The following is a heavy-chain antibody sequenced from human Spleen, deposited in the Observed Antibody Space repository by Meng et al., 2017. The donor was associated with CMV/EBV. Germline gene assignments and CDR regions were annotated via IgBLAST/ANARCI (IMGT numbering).Heavy chain of an antibody. V-gene: IGHV3-7*01. D-gene: IGHD3-10*01. Sequence: SLRLACAASGFKFSEFWMSWARQAPGKGLEWVANIKPDGSGKYYVDSVKGRFTISRENAKNSLYLQMDSLRVEDTAVYYCARDTPGDWGQGTLVTVSS. J-gene: IGHJ4*02. CDR2: IKPDGSGK. CDR3: ARDTPGD. CDR1: GFKFSEFW.